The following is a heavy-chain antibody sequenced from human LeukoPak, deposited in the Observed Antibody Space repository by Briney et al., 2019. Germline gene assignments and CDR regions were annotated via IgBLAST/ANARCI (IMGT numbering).Heavy chain of an antibody. V-gene: IGHV3-48*03. CDR3: ARDRWGYCTSANCYGGAFDI. Sequence: GGSLRLSCAASGFTFSSYEMNWARQAPGKGLEWVSYISSSGSTIYYADSVKGRFTISRDNAKNSLYLQMNSLRAEDTAVYYCARDRWGYCTSANCYGGAFDIWGQGTMVTVSS. CDR2: ISSSGSTI. CDR1: GFTFSSYE. J-gene: IGHJ3*02. D-gene: IGHD2-2*01.